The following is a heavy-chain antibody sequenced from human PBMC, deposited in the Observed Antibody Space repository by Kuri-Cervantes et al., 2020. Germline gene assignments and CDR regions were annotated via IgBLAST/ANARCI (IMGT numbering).Heavy chain of an antibody. CDR2: IYYSGST. Sequence: SETLSLTCTVSGGSVSSGSYYWSWIRQPPGKGLEWIGYIYYSGSTNYNPSLKSRVTISVDTSKNQFSLKLSSVTAADTDVYYCARAVTMVRGVMYWSDPWGQGTLVTVSS. J-gene: IGHJ5*02. CDR3: ARAVTMVRGVMYWSDP. D-gene: IGHD3-10*01. V-gene: IGHV4-61*01. CDR1: GGSVSSGSYY.